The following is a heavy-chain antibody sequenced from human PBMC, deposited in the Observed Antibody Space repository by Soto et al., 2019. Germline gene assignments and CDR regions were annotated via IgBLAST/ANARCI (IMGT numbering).Heavy chain of an antibody. Sequence: QVQLVESGGGLVKPGGSLRLSCAASGFTFSDYYMSWIRQAPGKGLEWVSYISSSGSTIYYADSVKGRFTISRDNAKNSLYLQMNSLRAEDTAVYYCARESPYGDYDEWGYYYYYGMDVWGQGTTVTVSS. CDR2: ISSSGSTI. CDR1: GFTFSDYY. V-gene: IGHV3-11*01. CDR3: ARESPYGDYDEWGYYYYYGMDV. J-gene: IGHJ6*02. D-gene: IGHD4-17*01.